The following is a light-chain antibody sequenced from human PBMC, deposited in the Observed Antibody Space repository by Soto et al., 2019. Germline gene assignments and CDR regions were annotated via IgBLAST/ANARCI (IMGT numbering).Light chain of an antibody. Sequence: QSVLTQPASVSGSPGQSITISCTGTSSDVGAYSYVSWYQQHPGKAPKLMIYEVSNRPAGVSNRFSGSKSVNTASLTISGLQAEDEADYYCSSYTTTSSYVFGTETKVTVL. CDR1: SSDVGAYSY. J-gene: IGLJ1*01. CDR2: EVS. CDR3: SSYTTTSSYV. V-gene: IGLV2-14*01.